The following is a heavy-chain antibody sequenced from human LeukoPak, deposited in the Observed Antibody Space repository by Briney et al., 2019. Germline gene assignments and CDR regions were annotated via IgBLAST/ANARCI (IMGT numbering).Heavy chain of an antibody. D-gene: IGHD3-22*01. CDR1: GFTFSSHA. Sequence: PGGSLRLSCAASGFTFSSHAMHWVRQAPGKGLEYVSAISSNGGSTYYANSVKGRFTISRDNSKNTLYLQMGSLRAEDMAVYYCARLKGHYYDDERYFDYWGQGTLVTVSS. CDR3: ARLKGHYYDDERYFDY. V-gene: IGHV3-64*01. CDR2: ISSNGGST. J-gene: IGHJ4*02.